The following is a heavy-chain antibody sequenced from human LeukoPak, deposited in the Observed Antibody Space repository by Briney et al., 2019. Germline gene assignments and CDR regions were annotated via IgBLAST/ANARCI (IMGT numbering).Heavy chain of an antibody. Sequence: GGSLRLSCVPSGFTFSNAWMSWVRQAPGKGLEWVGRIKRKSDGETVDYAATVKGRLNISRDDSTITIYLQMNSLNTEDTAVYYCSTDNDYGDYGLDYWGQGTLVTVSS. CDR3: STDNDYGDYGLDY. V-gene: IGHV3-15*01. CDR2: IKRKSDGETV. CDR1: GFTFSNAW. J-gene: IGHJ4*02. D-gene: IGHD4-17*01.